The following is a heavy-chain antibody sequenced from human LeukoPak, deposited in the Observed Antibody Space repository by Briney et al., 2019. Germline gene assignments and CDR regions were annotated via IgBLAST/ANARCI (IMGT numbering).Heavy chain of an antibody. Sequence: PGGSLRLSCAASGFTFDDYAMHWVRQAPGKGLEWVSGISWNSGSIGYADSVKGRFTISRDNAKNSLYLQMNSLRAEDTALYYCAKDGSMPFAFDYWGQGTLVTVSS. V-gene: IGHV3-9*01. CDR3: AKDGSMPFAFDY. CDR1: GFTFDDYA. CDR2: ISWNSGSI. J-gene: IGHJ4*02. D-gene: IGHD2/OR15-2a*01.